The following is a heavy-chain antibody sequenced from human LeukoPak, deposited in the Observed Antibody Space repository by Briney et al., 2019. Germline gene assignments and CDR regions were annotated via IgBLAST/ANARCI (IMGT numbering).Heavy chain of an antibody. Sequence: AGGSLRLSCAASVFTFSSYSMIWVPQAPGKGLEWISYLTSSSSSMYYADSVKGRFTISRDNAKNSLYLQMNSLRAEDTAVYYCARVIGSYGDSAYWGQGTLVTVSS. CDR1: VFTFSSYS. D-gene: IGHD4-17*01. CDR2: LTSSSSSM. CDR3: ARVIGSYGDSAY. J-gene: IGHJ4*02. V-gene: IGHV3-48*04.